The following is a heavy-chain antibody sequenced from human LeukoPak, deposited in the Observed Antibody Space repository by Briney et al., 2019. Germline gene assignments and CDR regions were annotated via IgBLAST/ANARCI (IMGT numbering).Heavy chain of an antibody. J-gene: IGHJ4*02. V-gene: IGHV3-30*18. Sequence: GGSLRLSCAASGFTFSSYGMHWVRQAPGKGLEWVAVISYDGGNNYYADSVKGRFTISRDNSKNTLYLQMNSLRAEDTAVYYCAKGTDYYDLLGYFDYWGQGTLVTVSS. CDR3: AKGTDYYDLLGYFDY. CDR2: ISYDGGNN. CDR1: GFTFSSYG. D-gene: IGHD3-22*01.